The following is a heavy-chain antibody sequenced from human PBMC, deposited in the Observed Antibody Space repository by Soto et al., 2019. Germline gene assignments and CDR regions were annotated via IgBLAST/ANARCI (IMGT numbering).Heavy chain of an antibody. V-gene: IGHV4-59*01. Sequence: SETLSLTCTVSGGSISSYYWSWIRQPPGKGLEWIGYIYYSGSTNYNPSLKSRVTISVDTSKNQFSLKLSSVTAADTAVYYCARALYDYGPTYFDYWGQGTLVTVSS. CDR3: ARALYDYGPTYFDY. J-gene: IGHJ4*02. CDR1: GGSISSYY. CDR2: IYYSGST. D-gene: IGHD4-17*01.